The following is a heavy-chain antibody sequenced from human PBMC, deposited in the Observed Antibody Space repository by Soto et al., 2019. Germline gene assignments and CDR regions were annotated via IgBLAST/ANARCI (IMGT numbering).Heavy chain of an antibody. CDR2: INPNGGT. Sequence: QVQLVQSGAEVKRPGASVKVSCKASGYTLTDNYMHWVREAPGQGLEWMGWINPNGGTNYAQKFQGRVTMTRNTSISTAYMELSSLRSEDTAVYYCARRLSSGWYGEDVWGQGTTVTVSS. V-gene: IGHV1-2*02. D-gene: IGHD6-19*01. CDR1: GYTLTDNY. J-gene: IGHJ6*02. CDR3: ARRLSSGWYGEDV.